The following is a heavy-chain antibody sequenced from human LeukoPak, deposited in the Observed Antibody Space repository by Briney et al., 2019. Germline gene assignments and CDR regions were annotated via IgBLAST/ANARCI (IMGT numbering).Heavy chain of an antibody. CDR2: INVYIGGA. D-gene: IGHD2-15*01. V-gene: IGHV1-2*02. CDR3: ARDILGRSNGGSIYFGMEV. Sequence: ASVKVSCKASGYTFTDYFIHWVRQVPGQGLEWMGCINVYIGGAHYAQKFQDRLSMTRDTSINTAYMELSSLRSDDTAVYYCARDILGRSNGGSIYFGMEVWGQGTTVTVSS. CDR1: GYTFTDYF. J-gene: IGHJ6*02.